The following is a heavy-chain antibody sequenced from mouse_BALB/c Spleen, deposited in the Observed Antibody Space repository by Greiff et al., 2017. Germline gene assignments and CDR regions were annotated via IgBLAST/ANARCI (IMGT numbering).Heavy chain of an antibody. D-gene: IGHD2-1*01. CDR1: GFTFNTNA. J-gene: IGHJ3*01. Sequence: EVQLVETGGGLVQPKGSFKLSCAASGFTFNTNAMNWVRQAPGKGLEWVARIRSKSNNYATYYADSVKDRFTISRDDSQSMLYLQMNNLKTEDTAMYYCVREFYGNYGFAYWGQGTLVTVSA. V-gene: IGHV10S3*01. CDR3: VREFYGNYGFAY. CDR2: IRSKSNNYAT.